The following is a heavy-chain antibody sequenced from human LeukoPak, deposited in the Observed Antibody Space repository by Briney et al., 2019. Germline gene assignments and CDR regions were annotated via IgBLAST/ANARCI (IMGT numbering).Heavy chain of an antibody. V-gene: IGHV1-8*01. CDR3: AGAYCSSTSCYTDYFDY. CDR1: GYTFTSYD. CDR2: MNPNSGNT. Sequence: ASVKVSCKASGYTFTSYDINWVRQATGQGLEWMGWMNPNSGNTGYAQKFQGRVTMTRNTSISTAYMELSSLRSEDTAVYYCAGAYCSSTSCYTDYFDYWGQGTLVTVSS. D-gene: IGHD2-2*02. J-gene: IGHJ4*02.